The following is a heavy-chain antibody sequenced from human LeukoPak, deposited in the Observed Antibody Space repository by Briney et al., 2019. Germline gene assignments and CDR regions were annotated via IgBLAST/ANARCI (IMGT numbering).Heavy chain of an antibody. CDR1: GFTFSSYS. V-gene: IGHV3-21*01. CDR2: ISRSSSYI. J-gene: IGHJ4*02. Sequence: PGGSLRLSCAASGFTFSSYSMNWVRQAPGKGLEWVSSISRSSSYIYYADSVKGRFTISRDNAKNSLYLQMNSLRAEDTAAYYCARGSGITMIVVVNSFDYWGQGTLVTVSS. D-gene: IGHD3-22*01. CDR3: ARGSGITMIVVVNSFDY.